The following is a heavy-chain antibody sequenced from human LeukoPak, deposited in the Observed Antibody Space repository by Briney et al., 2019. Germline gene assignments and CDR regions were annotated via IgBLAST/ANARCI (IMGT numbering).Heavy chain of an antibody. V-gene: IGHV4-34*01. D-gene: IGHD6-19*01. CDR2: INHSGST. CDR3: ARGRLAYSSGWYSDY. CDR1: GGSFSGYY. Sequence: SETLSLTCAVYGGSFSGYYWSWIRQPPGKGLEWIGEINHSGSTNYNPSLKSRVTISVDTSKSQFSLKLSSVTAADTAVYYCARGRLAYSSGWYSDYWGQGTLVTVSS. J-gene: IGHJ4*02.